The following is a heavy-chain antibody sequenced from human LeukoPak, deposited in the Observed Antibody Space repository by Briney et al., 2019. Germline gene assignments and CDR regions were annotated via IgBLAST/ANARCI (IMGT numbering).Heavy chain of an antibody. V-gene: IGHV4-59*01. CDR3: ARDGWSLNYFDY. D-gene: IGHD6-19*01. CDR2: IYYSGST. J-gene: IGHJ4*02. CDR1: GGSISSYY. Sequence: SETLSLTCTVSGGSISSYYWSWIRQPPGKGLEWIWYIYYSGSTNYNPSLKSRVAISVDTSKNPFSLKLSSVTAADTAVYYCARDGWSLNYFDYWGQGTLVTVSS.